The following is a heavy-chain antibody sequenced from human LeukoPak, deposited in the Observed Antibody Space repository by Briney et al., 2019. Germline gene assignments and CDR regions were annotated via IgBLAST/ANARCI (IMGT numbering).Heavy chain of an antibody. CDR2: ISSGSGYI. CDR1: GLTFSTYS. J-gene: IGHJ4*02. V-gene: IGHV3-21*01. CDR3: ARISGSSYYSDF. Sequence: GGSLRLSCAASGLTFSTYSMIWVRQAPGKGLEWVSSISSGSGYIYYADSMKGRFTVSRDNAKNSLYLQMNSLRDEDTAVYYCARISGSSYYSDFWGQGTLVTVSS. D-gene: IGHD1-26*01.